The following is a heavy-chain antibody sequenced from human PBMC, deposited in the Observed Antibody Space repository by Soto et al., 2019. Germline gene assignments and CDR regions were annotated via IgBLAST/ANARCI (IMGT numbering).Heavy chain of an antibody. Sequence: QVQLVQSGAEVKKPGSSVKVSCKASGGTFTSYAVSWVRQAPGQGLEWMGVSIPIFGTANYARKFQGRVTITADKSTSTAYMELSSLRSEHTAVYYCAKLVGPAARRSSMDVWGQGTTVTVSS. V-gene: IGHV1-69*06. J-gene: IGHJ6*02. CDR1: GGTFTSYA. CDR3: AKLVGPAARRSSMDV. CDR2: SIPIFGTA. D-gene: IGHD2-2*01.